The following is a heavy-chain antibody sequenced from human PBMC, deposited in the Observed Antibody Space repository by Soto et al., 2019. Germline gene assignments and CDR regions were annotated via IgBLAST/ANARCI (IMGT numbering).Heavy chain of an antibody. J-gene: IGHJ4*02. V-gene: IGHV1-2*02. CDR3: ASRYSGYDGLDY. D-gene: IGHD5-12*01. Sequence: QVQLVQSGAEAKKPGASVKVSCKASGYTFTGYYMHWVRQAPGQGLEWMGWINPNSGGTNYAQKCQGRVTMTRDTSISTAYMELSRLRSDDTAVYYCASRYSGYDGLDYWGQGTLVTVSS. CDR2: INPNSGGT. CDR1: GYTFTGYY.